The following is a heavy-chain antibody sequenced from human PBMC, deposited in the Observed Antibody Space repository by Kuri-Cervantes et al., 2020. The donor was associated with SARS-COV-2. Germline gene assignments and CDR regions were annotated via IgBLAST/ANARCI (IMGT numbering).Heavy chain of an antibody. Sequence: SETLSLTCTVPGGSISSGDYYWSWIRQPPGKGLEWIGYIYYSGSTYYNPSLKSRVTISVDTSKNQFSLKLSSVTAADTAVYYCARWRGGTDAFDIWGQGTMVTVSS. V-gene: IGHV4-30-4*08. CDR2: IYYSGST. J-gene: IGHJ3*02. D-gene: IGHD3-16*01. CDR3: ARWRGGTDAFDI. CDR1: GGSISSGDYY.